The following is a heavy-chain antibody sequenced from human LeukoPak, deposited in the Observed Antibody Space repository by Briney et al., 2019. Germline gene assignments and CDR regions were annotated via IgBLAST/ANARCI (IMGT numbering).Heavy chain of an antibody. Sequence: GASVKVSCKASGYTFTRYGISWVRQAPGQKLEWMGWMTAYNGDTNYAQKLQGRVTMTADTSTTTAYMELRSLRFDDTAVYYCVRHGAKYSSSFWFDPWGQGTLVTVSS. CDR1: GYTFTRYG. CDR3: VRHGAKYSSSFWFDP. V-gene: IGHV1-18*01. CDR2: MTAYNGDT. D-gene: IGHD6-6*01. J-gene: IGHJ5*02.